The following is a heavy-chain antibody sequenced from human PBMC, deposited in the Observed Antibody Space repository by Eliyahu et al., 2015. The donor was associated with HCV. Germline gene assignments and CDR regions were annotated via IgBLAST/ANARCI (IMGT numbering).Heavy chain of an antibody. CDR1: DTPSPILT. D-gene: IGHD5-12*01. CDR3: ATGTGYSRTWDEEEPPFRH. V-gene: IGHV1-8*01. J-gene: IGHJ1*01. CDR2: MNPNSGGT. Sequence: QLVQSEAEMKKPGTSVKSPARLLDTPSPILTSTGCDRPPGQGLEWMGWMNPNSGGTGYGQKFQGRVTMTRNTDIETAYLELSGLTWEDTAIYYCATGTGYSRTWDEEEPPFRHWGQGTLVTVSS.